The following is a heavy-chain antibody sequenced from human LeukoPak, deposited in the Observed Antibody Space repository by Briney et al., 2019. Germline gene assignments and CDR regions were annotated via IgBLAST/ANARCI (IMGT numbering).Heavy chain of an antibody. V-gene: IGHV4-31*03. D-gene: IGHD5-24*01. J-gene: IGHJ4*02. Sequence: PSETLSLTCTVSGGSISSGGYYWSWIRQHPGKGLEWIGYIYYSGSTYYNPSLKSRVTISVDTSKNQFSLKLSSVTAADTAVYYCARGQDMWLQFFSRGPYFDYWGQGTLVTVSS. CDR3: ARGQDMWLQFFSRGPYFDY. CDR1: GGSISSGGYY. CDR2: IYYSGST.